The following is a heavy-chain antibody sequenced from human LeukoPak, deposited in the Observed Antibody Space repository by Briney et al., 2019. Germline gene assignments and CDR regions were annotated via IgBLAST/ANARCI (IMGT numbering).Heavy chain of an antibody. CDR2: ISRNGYSI. D-gene: IGHD5-12*01. CDR3: ARDMDVMTSNGYYDYGLDV. V-gene: IGHV3-9*01. CDR1: GFTFDDYG. J-gene: IGHJ6*02. Sequence: GGSLRLSCAASGFTFDDYGFHWVRQAPGKGLEWVSGISRNGYSIGNADSVKGRFTISRDNAKSSLYLQMNSLRVEDTALYFCARDMDVMTSNGYYDYGLDVWGQGTTVTVSS.